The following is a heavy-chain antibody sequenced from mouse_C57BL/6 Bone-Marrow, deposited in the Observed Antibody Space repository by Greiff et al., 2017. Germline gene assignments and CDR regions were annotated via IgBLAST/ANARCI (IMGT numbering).Heavy chain of an antibody. CDR2: IDPETGGT. V-gene: IGHV1-15*01. Sequence: VQLQQSGAELVRPGASVTLSCKASGYTFTDYEMHWVKQTPVHGLEWIGAIDPETGGTAYNQKFTGKAILTADKSSSTAYMELRSLTSEDSAVYYCTRGENGYDDYWGQGTTLTVSS. J-gene: IGHJ2*01. CDR3: TRGENGYDDY. CDR1: GYTFTDYE. D-gene: IGHD2-2*01.